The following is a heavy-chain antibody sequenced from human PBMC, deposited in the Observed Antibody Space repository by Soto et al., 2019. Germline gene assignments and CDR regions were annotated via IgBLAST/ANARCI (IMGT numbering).Heavy chain of an antibody. Sequence: QVQLQESGPGLVKPSQTLSLTCTVSGGSISSGGYYWSWIRQHPGKGLEWIGYIYYSGSTYYNPSLRNRVTKSVDTSKNKFSLKLSSVTAADTAVYYCARDGPYGDYYYYYGMDVWGQESTVT. D-gene: IGHD4-17*01. CDR3: ARDGPYGDYYYYYGMDV. CDR1: GGSISSGGYY. V-gene: IGHV4-31*03. J-gene: IGHJ6*02. CDR2: IYYSGST.